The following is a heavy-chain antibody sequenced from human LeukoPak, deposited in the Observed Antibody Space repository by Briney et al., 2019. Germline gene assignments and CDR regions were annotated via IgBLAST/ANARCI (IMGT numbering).Heavy chain of an antibody. CDR1: GGSISSSSYY. V-gene: IGHV4-39*01. Sequence: PSETLSLTCTVSGGSISSSSYYWGWIRQPPGKGLEWIGSIYYSGSTYYNPSLKSRVTISVDTSKNQFSLKLSSVTAADTAVYYCATNPMEYCSVGSCYSYYFDYWGQGTLVTVSS. J-gene: IGHJ4*02. D-gene: IGHD2-15*01. CDR3: ATNPMEYCSVGSCYSYYFDY. CDR2: IYYSGST.